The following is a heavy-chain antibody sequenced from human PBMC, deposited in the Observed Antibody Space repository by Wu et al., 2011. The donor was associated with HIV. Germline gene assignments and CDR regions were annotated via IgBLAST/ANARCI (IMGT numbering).Heavy chain of an antibody. CDR2: IIPNSGTT. CDR3: ARSGEAAEYYYLLPNEC. J-gene: IGHJ6*04. D-gene: IGHD2-15*01. V-gene: IGHV1-69*14. CDR1: GDSLTKYA. Sequence: QVLLVQSGAEVKKPGSSVKVSCKASGDSLTKYAFSWVRQAPGQGLEWMGGIIPNSGTTNYARKFQGRFTVTADTSTTTVHMELRSLRSEDTAAYYCARSGEAAEYYYLLPNECLGQRDHSH.